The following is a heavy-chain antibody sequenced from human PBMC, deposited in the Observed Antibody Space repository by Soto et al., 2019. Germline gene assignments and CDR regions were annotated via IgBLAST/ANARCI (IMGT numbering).Heavy chain of an antibody. CDR1: GGTFSSYA. D-gene: IGHD1-26*01. CDR2: IIPIFGTA. V-gene: IGHV1-69*13. J-gene: IGHJ3*02. CDR3: ARIPFKYSGILHAFDI. Sequence: SVKVSCKASGGTFSSYAISWVRQAPGQGLEWMGGIIPIFGTANYAQKFQGRVTITADESTSTAYMELSSLRSEDTAVYYCARIPFKYSGILHAFDIWGQGTMVTVSS.